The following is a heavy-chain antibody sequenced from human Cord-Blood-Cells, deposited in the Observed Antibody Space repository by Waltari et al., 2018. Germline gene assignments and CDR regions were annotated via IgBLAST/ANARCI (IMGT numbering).Heavy chain of an antibody. CDR2: IYYSGST. CDR1: GGSISSSSYY. J-gene: IGHJ4*02. V-gene: IGHV4-39*01. Sequence: QLQLQESGPGLVKPSETLSLTCTVSGGSISSSSYYWGWIRQPPGQGLEWIGSIYYSGSTYYNPSLKSRVTISVDTSKNQFSLKLSSVTAADTAVYYCARLRGYCTNGVCYDGGFDYWGQGTLVTVSS. D-gene: IGHD2-8*01. CDR3: ARLRGYCTNGVCYDGGFDY.